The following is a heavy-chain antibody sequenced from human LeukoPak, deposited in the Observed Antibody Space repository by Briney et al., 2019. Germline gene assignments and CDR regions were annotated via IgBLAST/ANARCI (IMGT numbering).Heavy chain of an antibody. V-gene: IGHV1-46*01. CDR2: INPSGGST. D-gene: IGHD3-9*01. CDR1: GYTFTNYY. Sequence: ASVKVSCKASGYTFTNYYMHWVRQAPGQGLEWMGVINPSGGSTDFPQEFQGRVTLTRDKSTSTDYMELSSLRSEDTAVYYCARGNILTAYYNDYWGQGTLVTVSS. CDR3: ARGNILTAYYNDY. J-gene: IGHJ4*02.